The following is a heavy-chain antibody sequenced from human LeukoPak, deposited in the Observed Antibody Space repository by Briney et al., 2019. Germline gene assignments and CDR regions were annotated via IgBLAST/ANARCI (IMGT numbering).Heavy chain of an antibody. Sequence: SHTLSLTCAISGDSVSSNSAAWNWITQSPSRGLEWLGRTYYRSKWYNHYALSLKSRITINPDTSKNPYSLHLNSVTPEDTAVYYCARDSSSWYYYFDYWGQGTLVTVSS. CDR1: GDSVSSNSAA. CDR3: ARDSSSWYYYFDY. CDR2: TYYRSKWYN. V-gene: IGHV6-1*01. D-gene: IGHD6-13*01. J-gene: IGHJ4*02.